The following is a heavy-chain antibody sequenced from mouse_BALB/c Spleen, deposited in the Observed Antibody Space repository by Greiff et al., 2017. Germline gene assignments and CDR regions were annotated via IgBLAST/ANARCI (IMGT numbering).Heavy chain of an antibody. D-gene: IGHD2-4*01. CDR1: GFNIKDTY. CDR3: AMITTRFAY. J-gene: IGHJ3*01. CDR2: IDPANGNT. Sequence: VQLKESGAELVKPGASVKLSCTASGFNIKDTYMHWVKQRPEQGLEWIGRIDPANGNTKYDPKFQGKATITADTSSNTAYLQLSSLTSEDTAVYYCAMITTRFAYWGQGTLVTVSA. V-gene: IGHV14-3*02.